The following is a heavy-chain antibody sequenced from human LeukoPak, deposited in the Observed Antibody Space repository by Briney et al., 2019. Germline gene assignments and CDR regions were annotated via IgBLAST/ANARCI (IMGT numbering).Heavy chain of an antibody. CDR3: ARASMVRGVITGPLNF. CDR2: ISSSSSYI. Sequence: GGSLRLSCAASGFTFSSYSMNWVRQAPGKGLEWVSSISSSSSYIYCADSVKGRFTISRDNTKNSLYLQMNSLRAEDTAVYYCARASMVRGVITGPLNFWGQGTLVTVSS. V-gene: IGHV3-21*01. CDR1: GFTFSSYS. D-gene: IGHD3-10*01. J-gene: IGHJ4*02.